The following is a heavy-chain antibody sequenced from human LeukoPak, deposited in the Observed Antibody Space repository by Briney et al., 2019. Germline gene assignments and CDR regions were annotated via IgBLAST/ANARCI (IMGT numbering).Heavy chain of an antibody. Sequence: AGGALRLSCVASGVSFGNYAMSWVRQAPGKGLQLVSEISGTGGATWYAGFARDRFTISRDNSKKTLYLQMSGLRVEDTAMYYCVKDPRDTYGTNWFVSWGQGTLLIVSS. D-gene: IGHD2-21*01. V-gene: IGHV3-23*01. CDR3: VKDPRDTYGTNWFVS. J-gene: IGHJ5*01. CDR2: ISGTGGAT. CDR1: GVSFGNYA.